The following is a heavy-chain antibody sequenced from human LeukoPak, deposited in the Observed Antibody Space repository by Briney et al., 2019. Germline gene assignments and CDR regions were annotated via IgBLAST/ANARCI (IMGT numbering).Heavy chain of an antibody. CDR2: IKEDGSGK. V-gene: IGHV3-7*03. CDR1: GFSFSNYW. Sequence: GGSLRLSCAASGFSFSNYWLSWVRQAPGKGLEWVANIKEDGSGKYYVDSVKGRFSISRDNAKNSLYLQMNSLRAEDTAVYYCARDRYNYGYYYYYAMDIWGQGTTVTVSS. D-gene: IGHD1-1*01. J-gene: IGHJ6*02. CDR3: ARDRYNYGYYYYYAMDI.